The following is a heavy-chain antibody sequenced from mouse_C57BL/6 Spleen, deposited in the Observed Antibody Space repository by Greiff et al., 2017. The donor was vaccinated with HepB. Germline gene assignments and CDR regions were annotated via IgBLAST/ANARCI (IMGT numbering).Heavy chain of an antibody. D-gene: IGHD2-4*01. Sequence: QVQLQQPGAELVKPGASVKVSCKASGYTFTSYWMHWVKQRPGQGLEWIGRIHPSDSDTNYNQKFKGKATLTVDKSSSTAYMQLSSLTSDDSAVYYCATNYDYDRDYFDYWGQGTTLTVSS. CDR2: IHPSDSDT. CDR3: ATNYDYDRDYFDY. CDR1: GYTFTSYW. V-gene: IGHV1-74*01. J-gene: IGHJ2*01.